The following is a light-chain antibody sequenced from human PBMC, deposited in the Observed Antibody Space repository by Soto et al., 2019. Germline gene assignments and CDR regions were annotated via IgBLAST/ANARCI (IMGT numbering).Light chain of an antibody. CDR1: SSNIGSNY. CDR3: PAWDDSLSGPV. V-gene: IGLV1-47*01. CDR2: RNN. Sequence: HSVLAQPPSASGTPGQRVTISCSGSSSNIGSNYVYWYQQLPGTAPKLLIYRNNQRPSGVPDRFSGSKSGTSASLAISGLRSEDEADYYCPAWDDSLSGPVFGGGTQLTVL. J-gene: IGLJ7*01.